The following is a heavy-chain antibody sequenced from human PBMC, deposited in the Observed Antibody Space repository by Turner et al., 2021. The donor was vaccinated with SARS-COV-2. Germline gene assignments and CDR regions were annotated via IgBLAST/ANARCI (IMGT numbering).Heavy chain of an antibody. J-gene: IGHJ4*02. D-gene: IGHD2-15*01. CDR1: GYTFTAYN. Sequence: QVQLVQSGAEVKKPGASVKVYCKASGYTFTAYNIHWRRQAPGQRLEWMGWVTANSGDTNYAQKFQGRVTMNRDTSISTAYMELSSLRSDDTAVYYCARVCNGNVCKNFDYWGQGTLVTVSS. V-gene: IGHV1-2*02. CDR3: ARVCNGNVCKNFDY. CDR2: VTANSGDT.